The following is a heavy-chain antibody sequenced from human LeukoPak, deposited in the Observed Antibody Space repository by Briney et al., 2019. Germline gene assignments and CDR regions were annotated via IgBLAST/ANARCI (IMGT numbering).Heavy chain of an antibody. CDR2: ISYDGSNK. D-gene: IGHD1-26*01. CDR3: ARESGGSYYFDY. V-gene: IGHV3-30-3*01. Sequence: GGSLRLSCAASGFTFSSYAMHWVRQAPGKGLEWVAVISYDGSNKYYADSVTGRFTISRDNAKNSLYLQMNSLRAEDTAVYYCARESGGSYYFDYWGQGTLVTVSS. CDR1: GFTFSSYA. J-gene: IGHJ4*02.